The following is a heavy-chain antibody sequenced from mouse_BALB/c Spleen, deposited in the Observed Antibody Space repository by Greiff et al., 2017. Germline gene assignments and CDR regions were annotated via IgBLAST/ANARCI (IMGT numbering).Heavy chain of an antibody. CDR1: GYTFTDYN. CDR3: ARESMITTGFDY. V-gene: IGHV1S29*02. Sequence: EVQLQQSGPELVKPGASVKISCKASGYTFTDYNMHWVKQSHGKSLEWIGYIYPYNGGTGYNQKFKSKATLTVDNSSSTAYMELRSLTSEDSAVYYCARESMITTGFDYWGQGTTLTVSS. D-gene: IGHD2-4*01. CDR2: IYPYNGGT. J-gene: IGHJ2*01.